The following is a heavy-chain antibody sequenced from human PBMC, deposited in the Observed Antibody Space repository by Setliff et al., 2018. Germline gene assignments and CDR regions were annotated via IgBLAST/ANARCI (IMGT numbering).Heavy chain of an antibody. CDR1: GGIFSSYA. V-gene: IGHV1-69*13. D-gene: IGHD3-16*01. Sequence: GASVKVSCKASGGIFSSYAISWVRRAPGQGLEWMGGIIPIFGTANYAHKFQGRVTITADESTSTAYMELSSLRSEDTAVYYRARRLPLVGPGGPFDYWGQGTLVTVSS. J-gene: IGHJ4*02. CDR3: ARRLPLVGPGGPFDY. CDR2: IIPIFGTA.